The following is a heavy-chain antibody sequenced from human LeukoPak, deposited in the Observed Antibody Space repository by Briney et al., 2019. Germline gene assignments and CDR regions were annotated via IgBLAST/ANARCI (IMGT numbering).Heavy chain of an antibody. CDR3: ARDLQYYYDSSGYYGGFDY. CDR1: GYTFTGYY. J-gene: IGHJ4*02. V-gene: IGHV1-2*02. Sequence: ASVKVSCRASGYTFTGYYMHWVRQAPGQGLEWMGWINPNSGGTNYAQKFQGRVTMTRDTSISTAYMELSRLRSDDTAVYYCARDLQYYYDSSGYYGGFDYWGQGTLVTVSS. CDR2: INPNSGGT. D-gene: IGHD3-22*01.